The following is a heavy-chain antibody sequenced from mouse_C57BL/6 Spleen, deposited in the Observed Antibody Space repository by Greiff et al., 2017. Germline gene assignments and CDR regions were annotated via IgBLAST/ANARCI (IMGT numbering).Heavy chain of an antibody. D-gene: IGHD1-1*01. Sequence: VQLKESGPELVKPGASVKIPCKASGYTFTDYNMDWVKQSHGKSLEWIGDINPNNGGTIYNQKFKGKATLTVDKSSSTAYMELRSLTSEDTAVYYCARADLHYFGSSYAWCAYWGQGTLVTVSA. V-gene: IGHV1-18*01. CDR2: INPNNGGT. J-gene: IGHJ3*01. CDR3: ARADLHYFGSSYAWCAY. CDR1: GYTFTDYN.